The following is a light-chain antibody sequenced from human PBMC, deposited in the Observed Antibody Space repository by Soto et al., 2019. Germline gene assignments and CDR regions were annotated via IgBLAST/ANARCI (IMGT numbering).Light chain of an antibody. J-gene: IGKJ1*01. CDR1: QSVSSY. CDR3: QQRSNCPPKYT. CDR2: DAS. V-gene: IGKV3-11*01. Sequence: EIVLTQSPATLSLSPGERATLSGRASQSVSSYLAWYQQKAGQAPRLLIYDASNSTTSIPATFSGRGSGTDFTLTISSLEPEYFAVSYCQQRSNCPPKYTFGQGTNVEIK.